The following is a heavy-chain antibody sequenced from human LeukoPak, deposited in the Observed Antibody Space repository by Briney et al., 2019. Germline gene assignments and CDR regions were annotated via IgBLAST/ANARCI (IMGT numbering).Heavy chain of an antibody. Sequence: GGSLRLSCAASGFTFDDYGMSWVRQAPGKGLEWVSGINWNGGSTGYADSVKGRFTISRDNAKNSLYLQMNSLRAEDTALYYCTTDDYYDSSGSHEAFDIWGQGTMVTVSS. V-gene: IGHV3-20*04. J-gene: IGHJ3*02. CDR1: GFTFDDYG. CDR2: INWNGGST. D-gene: IGHD3-22*01. CDR3: TTDDYYDSSGSHEAFDI.